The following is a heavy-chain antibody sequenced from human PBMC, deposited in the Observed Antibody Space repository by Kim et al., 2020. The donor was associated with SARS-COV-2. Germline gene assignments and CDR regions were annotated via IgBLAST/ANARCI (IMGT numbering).Heavy chain of an antibody. CDR1: GDSITSGGYY. Sequence: SETLSLTCTVSGDSITSGGYYWSWIRQHPGKGLEWIGYISYSGYTSYYPSLKSRVTISVDTSKNQFSLKLTSVTAADTAVYYCARDGALGEWTSFDLWGRGTLITVSS. J-gene: IGHJ2*01. CDR3: ARDGALGEWTSFDL. CDR2: ISYSGYT. V-gene: IGHV4-31*03. D-gene: IGHD3-16*01.